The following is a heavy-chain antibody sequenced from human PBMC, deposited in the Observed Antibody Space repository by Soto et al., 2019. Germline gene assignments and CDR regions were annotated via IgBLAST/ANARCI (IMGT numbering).Heavy chain of an antibody. V-gene: IGHV3-23*01. CDR2: ISGSGGST. CDR3: AKGGDYGSGLFDP. D-gene: IGHD3-10*01. J-gene: IGHJ5*02. Sequence: EVQLLESGGGLVQPGGSLRLSCAASGFTFSSYAMSWVRQAPGKGLEWVSAISGSGGSTYYADSVKGRFTISRDNSKNPLYLQINSLRAEDTAVYYGAKGGDYGSGLFDPWGQGTLVTVSS. CDR1: GFTFSSYA.